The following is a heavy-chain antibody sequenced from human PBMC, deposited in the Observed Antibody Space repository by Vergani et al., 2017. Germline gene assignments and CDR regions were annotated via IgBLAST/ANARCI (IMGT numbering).Heavy chain of an antibody. D-gene: IGHD3-3*01. V-gene: IGHV4-34*01. Sequence: QVQLQQWGAGLLKPSETLSLTCAVYGGSFSGYYWSWIRQPPGKGLEWIGEINHSGSTNYNPSLKSRVTISVDTSKNQYSLKLSSVTAADTAVYYCARGPRGCLEWLLPYMDVWGKGTTVTVSS. CDR3: ARGPRGCLEWLLPYMDV. J-gene: IGHJ6*03. CDR1: GGSFSGYY. CDR2: INHSGST.